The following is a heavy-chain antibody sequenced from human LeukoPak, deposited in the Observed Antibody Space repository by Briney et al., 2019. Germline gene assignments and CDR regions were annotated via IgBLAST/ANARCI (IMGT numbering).Heavy chain of an antibody. Sequence: ASVKVSCKASGYSFTSYGISWVRQAPGQGLEWMGGIIPIFGTANYAQKFQGRVTITADESTSTAYMELSSLRSEDTAVYYCARGASEGDYSEYVNWGQGTLVTVSS. CDR2: IIPIFGTA. J-gene: IGHJ4*02. CDR1: GYSFTSYG. CDR3: ARGASEGDYSEYVN. V-gene: IGHV1-69*13. D-gene: IGHD4-17*01.